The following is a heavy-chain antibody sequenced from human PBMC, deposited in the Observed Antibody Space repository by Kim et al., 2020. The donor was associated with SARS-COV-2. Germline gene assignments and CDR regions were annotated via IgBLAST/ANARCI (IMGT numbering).Heavy chain of an antibody. CDR2: IYPGDSDN. CDR3: ARRGKWNADWFDP. D-gene: IGHD1-1*01. J-gene: IGHJ5*02. V-gene: IGHV5-51*01. Sequence: GESLKISCKGSGYSFTSNWIGWVRQMPGKGVEWMGIIYPGDSDNRYSPSFQGPVTISADKSISTAYLQWSSLKASDTAMYYWARRGKWNADWFDPWGQGTLVTVSS. CDR1: GYSFTSNW.